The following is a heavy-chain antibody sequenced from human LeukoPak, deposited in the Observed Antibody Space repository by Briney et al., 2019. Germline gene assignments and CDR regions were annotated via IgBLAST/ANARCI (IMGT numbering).Heavy chain of an antibody. Sequence: PGGSLRLSCAASGFTFSSYGMHWVRQAPGKGLEWVAVISYDGSNKYYADSVKGRFTISRDNSKNTLYLQMNSLRAEDTAVYYCAKVDVGSSGTPLSLYYYGMDVWGQGTTVTVSS. J-gene: IGHJ6*02. D-gene: IGHD6-19*01. CDR2: ISYDGSNK. CDR1: GFTFSSYG. CDR3: AKVDVGSSGTPLSLYYYGMDV. V-gene: IGHV3-30*18.